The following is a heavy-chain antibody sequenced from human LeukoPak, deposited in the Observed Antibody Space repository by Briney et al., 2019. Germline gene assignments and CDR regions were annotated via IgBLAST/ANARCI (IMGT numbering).Heavy chain of an antibody. V-gene: IGHV4-4*07. CDR3: ARDTPDVAVPNWFDP. CDR1: GGSISSYY. Sequence: SETLSLTCTVSGGSISSYYWSWIRQPAGKGLEWIGRIYTSGSTNYNPSLKSRVTMSVDTSKNQFSLKLSSVTAADTAANYCARDTPDVAVPNWFDPWGQGTLVTVSS. CDR2: IYTSGST. D-gene: IGHD2-2*01. J-gene: IGHJ5*02.